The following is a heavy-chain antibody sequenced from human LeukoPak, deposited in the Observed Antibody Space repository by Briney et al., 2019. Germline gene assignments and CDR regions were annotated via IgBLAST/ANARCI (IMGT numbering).Heavy chain of an antibody. CDR1: GYTFTSYY. J-gene: IGHJ4*02. V-gene: IGHV1-46*01. D-gene: IGHD6-6*01. CDR2: INPSGGST. Sequence: ASVKVSCKASGYTFTSYYMHWVRQAPGQGLEWMGIINPSGGSTSYAQKFQGGVTMTRDMSTSTVYMELSSLRSEDTAVYYCAREGEQLALGYWGQGTLVTVSS. CDR3: AREGEQLALGY.